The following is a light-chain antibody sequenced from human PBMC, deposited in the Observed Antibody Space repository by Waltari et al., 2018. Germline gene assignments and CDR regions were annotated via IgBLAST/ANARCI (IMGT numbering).Light chain of an antibody. Sequence: AIRMTQSPSSFSASTGDRVTITCRASQGISSYLAWYQQKPGKAPKLLIYAASTVQSGVPSRFSGSGSGTDFTLTISCLQSEDFATYYCQQYYSCPTFGQGTKVEIK. J-gene: IGKJ1*01. CDR3: QQYYSCPT. V-gene: IGKV1-8*01. CDR2: AAS. CDR1: QGISSY.